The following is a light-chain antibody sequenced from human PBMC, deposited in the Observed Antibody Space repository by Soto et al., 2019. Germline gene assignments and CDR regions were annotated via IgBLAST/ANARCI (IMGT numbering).Light chain of an antibody. CDR2: TNN. J-gene: IGLJ2*01. V-gene: IGLV1-47*01. CDR3: AAWDDSLSGRV. CDR1: SSNTGSNY. Sequence: QSVLTQPPSASGTPGQRVTISCSGSSSNTGSNYVYWYQQLPGTAPKLLIDTNNQRPSGVPDRFSGSKSGTSASLAISGLRSEDEANYYCAAWDDSLSGRVFGGGTKVTVL.